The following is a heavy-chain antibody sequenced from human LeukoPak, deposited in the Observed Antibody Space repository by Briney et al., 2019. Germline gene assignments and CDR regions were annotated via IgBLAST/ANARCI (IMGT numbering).Heavy chain of an antibody. CDR3: AKEAGQDYGALDAFDV. CDR2: ISSSSSTI. J-gene: IGHJ3*01. D-gene: IGHD4-17*01. CDR1: GFTFSSYS. V-gene: IGHV3-48*01. Sequence: GGSLRLSCAASGFTFSSYSMNWVRQAPGKGLEWVSYISSSSSTIYYADSVKGRFTISRDNSKNTLYLQMNSLRAEDTAVYYCAKEAGQDYGALDAFDVWGQGTMVTVSS.